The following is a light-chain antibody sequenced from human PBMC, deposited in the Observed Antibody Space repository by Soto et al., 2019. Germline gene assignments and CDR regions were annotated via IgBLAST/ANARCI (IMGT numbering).Light chain of an antibody. V-gene: IGKV1-5*01. J-gene: IGKJ1*01. Sequence: DRVTITCRASQSINTWVAWYQQKPGKAPELLIYDAFTLESGVPSRFSGSGSGTEFTLTISSLQPDDFATYYCQQYNSYSWTFGQGPKVDIK. CDR3: QQYNSYSWT. CDR2: DAF. CDR1: QSINTW.